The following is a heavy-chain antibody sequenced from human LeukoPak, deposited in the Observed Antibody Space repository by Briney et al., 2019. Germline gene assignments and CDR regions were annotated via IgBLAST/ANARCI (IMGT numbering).Heavy chain of an antibody. CDR2: ISSSGSTI. Sequence: QPGGSLRLSCAASGFTFSSYEMNWVRQAPGKGLEWVSYISSSGSTIYYADSVKGRFTISRDNAKNSLYLQMNSLRAEDTAVYYCARGGRKYQQLTSSVDYWGQGTLVTVSS. CDR1: GFTFSSYE. J-gene: IGHJ4*02. D-gene: IGHD2-2*01. V-gene: IGHV3-48*03. CDR3: ARGGRKYQQLTSSVDY.